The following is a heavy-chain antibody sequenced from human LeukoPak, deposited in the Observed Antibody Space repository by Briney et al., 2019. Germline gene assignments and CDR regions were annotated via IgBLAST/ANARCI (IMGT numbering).Heavy chain of an antibody. CDR3: ARHPSGGCDFDS. D-gene: IGHD3-16*01. Sequence: PSETLSHTCTVPGGSLTSHYWSWSRQSPGRGLERIGYISYSGNTNYNPALKSRVTISIDSSTNQYTLKLSSVTAADTAVYYCARHPSGGCDFDSWGQGTLVIVSS. CDR2: ISYSGNT. V-gene: IGHV4-59*11. J-gene: IGHJ4*02. CDR1: GGSLTSHY.